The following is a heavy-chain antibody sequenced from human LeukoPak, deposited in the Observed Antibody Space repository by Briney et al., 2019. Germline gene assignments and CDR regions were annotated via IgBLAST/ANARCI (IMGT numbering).Heavy chain of an antibody. CDR2: ISWNSGSI. D-gene: IGHD3-16*01. J-gene: IGHJ3*02. CDR3: ARTTLGDAFDI. CDR1: GFTFDDYA. V-gene: IGHV3-9*01. Sequence: GRSLRLSCAASGFTFDDYAMHWVRQAPGKGLEWVSGISWNSGSIGYADSVKGRFTISRDNAKNSLYLQMNSLRAEDTAVYYCARTTLGDAFDIWGQGTMVTVSS.